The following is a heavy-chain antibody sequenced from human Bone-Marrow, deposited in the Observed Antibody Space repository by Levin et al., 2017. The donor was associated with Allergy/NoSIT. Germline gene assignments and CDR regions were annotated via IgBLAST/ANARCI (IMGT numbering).Heavy chain of an antibody. CDR2: IKHDGSER. J-gene: IGHJ3*01. D-gene: IGHD2-8*02. CDR1: GFSFSTYW. CDR3: ARLHCSTARCYAFDV. Sequence: GGSLRLSCAASGFSFSTYWMSWVRQAPGKGLEWVANIKHDGSERFYVDSVKGRFTISRDNAKNSLYLQMNNLRAEDTYVYYCARLHCSTARCYAFDVWCQGTMVIVSS. V-gene: IGHV3-7*01.